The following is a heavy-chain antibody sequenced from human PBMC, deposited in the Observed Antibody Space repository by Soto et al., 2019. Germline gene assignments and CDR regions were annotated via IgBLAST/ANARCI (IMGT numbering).Heavy chain of an antibody. CDR1: GGSISSYY. CDR3: AREAGCSGGSCYSPFDY. J-gene: IGHJ4*02. Sequence: SETRSLTCTVSGGSISSYYWSWIRQRPGKGLEWIGYIYYSGSTNYNPSLKSRVTISVDTSKNQFSLKLSSVTAADTAVYYCAREAGCSGGSCYSPFDYWGQGTLVTVSS. CDR2: IYYSGST. D-gene: IGHD2-15*01. V-gene: IGHV4-59*01.